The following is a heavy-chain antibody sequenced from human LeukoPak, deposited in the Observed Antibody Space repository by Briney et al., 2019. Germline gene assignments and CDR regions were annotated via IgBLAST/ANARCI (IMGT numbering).Heavy chain of an antibody. J-gene: IGHJ4*02. CDR3: ARDRVYDILTGYYRGLFDY. CDR1: GFTVSSNY. V-gene: IGHV3-66*01. D-gene: IGHD3-9*01. CDR2: IHSGGST. Sequence: GGSLRLSCAASGFTVSSNYMSWVRQAPGKGLEWVSVIHSGGSTYYADSVKGRFTISRDNAKNSLYLQMNSLRAEDTAVYYCARDRVYDILTGYYRGLFDYWGQGTLVTVSS.